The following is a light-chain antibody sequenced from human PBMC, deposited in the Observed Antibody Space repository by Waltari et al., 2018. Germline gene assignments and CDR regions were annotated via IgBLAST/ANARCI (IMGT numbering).Light chain of an antibody. J-gene: IGKJ1*01. CDR1: QSVSRT. CDR3: QHYVHLPAT. Sequence: EIVLTQSPGTLSLSPGERATLSCRASQSVSRTLAWYQQKPGQAPSLLIYAASTRAPGIPDRFSGSGSGTDFSLTISRLEPEDFAVYYCQHYVHLPATFGQGTKVEIK. CDR2: AAS. V-gene: IGKV3-20*01.